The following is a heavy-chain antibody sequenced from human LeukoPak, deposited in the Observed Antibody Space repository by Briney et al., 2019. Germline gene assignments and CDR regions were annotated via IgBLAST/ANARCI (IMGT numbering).Heavy chain of an antibody. D-gene: IGHD6-6*01. CDR2: IIPKSGIT. CDR3: ARGVAARHYYFDY. Sequence: ASVKVSCKASGYTFTGYYMHWVRQAPGQGLEWMGRIIPKSGITNYAQKFQGRVTMTRDTSISTVYMELSRLRSDGTAVYYCARGVAARHYYFDYWGQGTLVTVSS. V-gene: IGHV1-2*02. CDR1: GYTFTGYY. J-gene: IGHJ4*02.